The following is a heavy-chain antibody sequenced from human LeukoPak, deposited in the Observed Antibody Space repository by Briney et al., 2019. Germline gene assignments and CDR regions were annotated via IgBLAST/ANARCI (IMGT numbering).Heavy chain of an antibody. D-gene: IGHD2-8*02. CDR2: VNANSGDT. V-gene: IGHV1-8*02. Sequence: GPSVNVSCKASVYTFTTFVISWVGQPPGQRLAGMGCVNANSGDTGSAQQIQGRVNLNRNTTIATAYMELSSLKSEDTAVYYCARVDTGLTYWGQGTLIIVSS. CDR1: VYTFTTFV. J-gene: IGHJ4*02. CDR3: ARVDTGLTY.